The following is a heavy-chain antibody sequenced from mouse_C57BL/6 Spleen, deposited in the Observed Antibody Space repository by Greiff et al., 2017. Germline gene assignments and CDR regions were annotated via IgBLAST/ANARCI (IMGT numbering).Heavy chain of an antibody. V-gene: IGHV1-62-2*01. D-gene: IGHD1-1*01. CDR3: ARPPITTVVEGYFDV. CDR1: GYTFTEYT. Sequence: VQLVESGAELVKPGASVKLSCKASGYTFTEYTIHWVKQRSGQGLAWIGWFYPGSGSIKYNEKFKDKATLTADKSSSTVYMELSRLASEDSAVYFGARPPITTVVEGYFDVGGTGTTVTVAS. J-gene: IGHJ1*03. CDR2: FYPGSGSI.